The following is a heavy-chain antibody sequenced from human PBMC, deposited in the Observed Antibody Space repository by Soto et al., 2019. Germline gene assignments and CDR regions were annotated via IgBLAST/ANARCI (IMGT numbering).Heavy chain of an antibody. Sequence: QAGGSLRLSCAASGFTFSSYGMHWVRQAPGKGLEWVAVISYDGSNKYYADSVKGRFTISRDNSKNTLYLQMNSLRAEDTAVYYCAKEDCSSTSCSGRYYYYYYGMDVWGQGTTVTVSS. CDR3: AKEDCSSTSCSGRYYYYYYGMDV. CDR1: GFTFSSYG. CDR2: ISYDGSNK. D-gene: IGHD2-2*01. V-gene: IGHV3-30*18. J-gene: IGHJ6*02.